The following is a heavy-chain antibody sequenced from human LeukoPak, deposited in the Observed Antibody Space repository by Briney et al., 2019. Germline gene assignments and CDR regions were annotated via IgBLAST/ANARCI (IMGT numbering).Heavy chain of an antibody. CDR3: ARAISYGYGGLDY. V-gene: IGHV3-74*01. CDR2: INSDGSST. CDR1: GFTFSSYW. Sequence: GGSLRLSCAASGFTFSSYWMHWVRQAPGKGRVWVSRINSDGSSTSYADSVKGRFTISRDNAKNTLYLQMRSLRAEDTAVYYCARAISYGYGGLDYWGQGTLVTVSS. D-gene: IGHD5-18*01. J-gene: IGHJ4*02.